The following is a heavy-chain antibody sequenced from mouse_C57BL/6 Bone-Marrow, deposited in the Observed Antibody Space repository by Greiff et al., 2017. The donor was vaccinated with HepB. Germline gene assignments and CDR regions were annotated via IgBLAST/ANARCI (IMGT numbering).Heavy chain of an antibody. J-gene: IGHJ1*03. CDR3: ASGKLYYGSWYFDV. CDR1: GFTFSDYG. V-gene: IGHV5-17*01. CDR2: ISSGSSTI. Sequence: EVHLVESGGGLVKPGGSLKLSCAASGFTFSDYGMHWVRQAPEKGLEWVAYISSGSSTIYYADTVKGRFTISRDNAKNTLFLQMTRLRSEDTAMYYCASGKLYYGSWYFDVWGTGTTVTVSS. D-gene: IGHD1-1*01.